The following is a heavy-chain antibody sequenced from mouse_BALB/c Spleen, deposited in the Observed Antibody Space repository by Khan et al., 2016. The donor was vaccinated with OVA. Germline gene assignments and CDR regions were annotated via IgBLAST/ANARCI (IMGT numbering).Heavy chain of an antibody. CDR1: GYSITSDYA. D-gene: IGHD2-3*01. Sequence: EVQLVETGPGLVKPSQSLSLTCTVTGYSITSDYAWNWIRQFPGNKLEWMGYISSSGSTNYNPALNSRISITRDTSKNQFFLQLNSVTTENTATYYCARDGSRDNYAMDYWGQGTSVTVSS. CDR2: ISSSGST. J-gene: IGHJ4*01. CDR3: ARDGSRDNYAMDY. V-gene: IGHV3-2*02.